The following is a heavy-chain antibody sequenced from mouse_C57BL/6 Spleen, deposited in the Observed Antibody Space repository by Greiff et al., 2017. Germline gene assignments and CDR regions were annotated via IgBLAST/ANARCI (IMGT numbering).Heavy chain of an antibody. CDR2: INPSSGYT. CDR1: GYTFTSYW. J-gene: IGHJ3*01. CDR3: ARSYYDYDVGFAY. D-gene: IGHD2-4*01. V-gene: IGHV1-7*01. Sequence: QVQLQQPGAELAKPGASVKLSCKASGYTFTSYWMHWVKQRPGQGLEWIGYINPSSGYTKYNQKFKDKATLTADKSSSTAYMQLSSLTYEDSAVYYCARSYYDYDVGFAYWGQGTLVTVSA.